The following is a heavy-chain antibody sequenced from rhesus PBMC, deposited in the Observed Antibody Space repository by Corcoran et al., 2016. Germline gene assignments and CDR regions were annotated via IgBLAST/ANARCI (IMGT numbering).Heavy chain of an antibody. CDR2: IWGGSGTP. D-gene: IGHD6-31*01. V-gene: IGHV4-147*01. CDR3: ARGIAAAGT. J-gene: IGHJ4*01. Sequence: QVQLQESGPGLVKPSETLSLTCAVSGGSISSNYWSWIRQSPGKGLGWIGYIWGGSGTPSYNPSLTSRVTISTDTSKNQFSLKLSSVTAADTAVYYCARGIAAAGTWGQGVLVTVSS. CDR1: GGSISSNY.